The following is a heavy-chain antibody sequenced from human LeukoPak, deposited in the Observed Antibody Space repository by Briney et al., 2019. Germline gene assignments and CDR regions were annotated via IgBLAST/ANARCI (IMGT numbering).Heavy chain of an antibody. J-gene: IGHJ4*02. D-gene: IGHD6-19*01. CDR3: ARDQGSGWYNGFDY. CDR2: ISYDGSNK. Sequence: GGSLRLSCAASGFTFSSYAMHWVRQAPGKGLEWVAVISYDGSNKYYADSVKGRFTISRDNSKNTLYLQMNSLRAEATAVYYCARDQGSGWYNGFDYRGQGTLVTVSS. CDR1: GFTFSSYA. V-gene: IGHV3-30-3*01.